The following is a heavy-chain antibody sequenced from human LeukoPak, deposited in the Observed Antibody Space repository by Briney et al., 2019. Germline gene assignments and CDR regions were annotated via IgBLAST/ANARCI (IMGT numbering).Heavy chain of an antibody. CDR3: TRVIVAVPGYFDYFDF. D-gene: IGHD6-19*01. J-gene: IGHJ4*02. CDR1: GLSFSNHY. V-gene: IGHV3-7*01. CDR2: INEDGSNK. Sequence: GGSLRLSCTASGLSFSNHYMRWIRQAPGKGLEWVANINEDGSNKWHLGSVKGRFTVSRDNARNSLYLQMNSLRVEDTAVYYCTRVIVAVPGYFDYFDFWGQGVLVTVSS.